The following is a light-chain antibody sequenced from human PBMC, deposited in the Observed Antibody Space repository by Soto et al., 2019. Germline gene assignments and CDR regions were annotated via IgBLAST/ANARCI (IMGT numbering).Light chain of an antibody. J-gene: IGLJ3*02. CDR1: SSDVGAYNY. CDR2: EVS. V-gene: IGLV2-14*01. CDR3: SSYTRSSTGV. Sequence: QAVVTQPASVSGSPGQSITISCTGTSSDVGAYNYVSWYQQHPGNAPKLIIYEVSNRPSGVSNRFSGSKSDNTASLTISGLQAEDEADYYCSSYTRSSTGVFGGGTKLTVL.